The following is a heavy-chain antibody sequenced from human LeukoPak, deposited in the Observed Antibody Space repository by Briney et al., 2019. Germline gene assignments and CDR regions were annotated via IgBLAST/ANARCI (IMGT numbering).Heavy chain of an antibody. V-gene: IGHV3-23*01. J-gene: IGHJ4*02. CDR1: GFTFSSYA. CDR2: ISGSGGST. Sequence: GGSLRLSCAASGFTFSSYAMSWVRQAPGKGLEWVSAISGSGGSTYYADSVKGRFTISRDNSKNTLYLQMNSLRAEDTAVYYCAKVGVTSIVVVRQPAEDFDYWGQGTLVTVSS. D-gene: IGHD3-22*01. CDR3: AKVGVTSIVVVRQPAEDFDY.